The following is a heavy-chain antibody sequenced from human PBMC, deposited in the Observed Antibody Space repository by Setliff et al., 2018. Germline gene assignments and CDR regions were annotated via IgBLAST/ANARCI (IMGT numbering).Heavy chain of an antibody. J-gene: IGHJ4*02. CDR2: INPSSGRT. Sequence: VASVKVSCKASGYTFTSHYMHWVRQAPGLGLEWMGTINPSSGRTSYAQKFQGRVTMTRDTSTSTVYMDMSSLRSEDTAVYYCARVYAYSYGFDSWGQGTQVTVSS. D-gene: IGHD5-18*01. CDR1: GYTFTSHY. V-gene: IGHV1-46*01. CDR3: ARVYAYSYGFDS.